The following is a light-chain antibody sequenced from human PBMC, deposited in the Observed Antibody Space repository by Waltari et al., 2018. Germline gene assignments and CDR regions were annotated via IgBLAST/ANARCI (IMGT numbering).Light chain of an antibody. CDR1: QSVSSTY. CDR2: DAS. V-gene: IGKV3-20*01. Sequence: EIVLTQSPGTLSLSPGERATLSCRASQSVSSTYLAWYQQKPGQPPRLLIYDASSRATGIPDRFSGSGSGTDFTLTISRLEPEDFAVYYCLQYDSSPPYTFGQVTKLEIK. CDR3: LQYDSSPPYT. J-gene: IGKJ2*01.